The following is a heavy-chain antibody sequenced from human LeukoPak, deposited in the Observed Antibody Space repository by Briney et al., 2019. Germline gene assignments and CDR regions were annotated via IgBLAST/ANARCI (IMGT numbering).Heavy chain of an antibody. CDR1: GFIFSSHG. D-gene: IGHD1-26*01. J-gene: IGHJ4*02. CDR2: ISPSGDIT. Sequence: GGSLRLSCAASGFIFSSHGMNWVRQAPGKGLEWVSGISPSGDITYYADSVKGRFTISRDNSKNTVYLQMDSLRFEDAAVYYCAKGGSSKTRYFDYWGQGTLVTVSS. CDR3: AKGGSSKTRYFDY. V-gene: IGHV3-23*01.